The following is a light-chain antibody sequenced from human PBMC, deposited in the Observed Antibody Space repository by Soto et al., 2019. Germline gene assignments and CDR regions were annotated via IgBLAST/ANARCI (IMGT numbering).Light chain of an antibody. Sequence: QYALTQPASVSGSPGQSITISCTGTTSDVGGYNYVSWHQQHPGKAPKLMIYDVINRPSGVSNRFSGSKSDNTASLTISGLQAEDEADYYCTSYTSSGTHVFGSGTQLTVL. CDR2: DVI. CDR1: TSDVGGYNY. J-gene: IGLJ7*01. CDR3: TSYTSSGTHV. V-gene: IGLV2-14*01.